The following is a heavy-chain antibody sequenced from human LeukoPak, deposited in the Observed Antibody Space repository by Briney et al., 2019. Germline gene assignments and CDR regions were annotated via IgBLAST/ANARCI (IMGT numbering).Heavy chain of an antibody. CDR3: ARDWDLWGTLGY. J-gene: IGHJ4*02. CDR1: GFTFSSYS. CDR2: ISSSSSYI. D-gene: IGHD3-16*01. Sequence: PGGSLRLSCAASGFTFSSYSMNWVRQAPGKGLEWVSSISSSSSYIYYADSVKGRFTISRDNAKNSLYLQMNSLRAEDTAVYYCARDWDLWGTLGYWGQGTLVTVSS. V-gene: IGHV3-21*01.